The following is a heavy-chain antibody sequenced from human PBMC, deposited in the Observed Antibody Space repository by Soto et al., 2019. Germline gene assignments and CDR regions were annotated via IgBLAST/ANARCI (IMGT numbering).Heavy chain of an antibody. V-gene: IGHV3-9*01. J-gene: IGHJ3*02. CDR3: AKDIGARYSGYDYVGAFDI. CDR1: GFTFSNYW. Sequence: PGGSLRLSCAASGFTFSNYWMHWVRQAPWKGLVWVSRISWNSGSIGYADSVKGRFTISRDNAKNSLYLQMNSLRAEDTALYYCAKDIGARYSGYDYVGAFDIWGQGTMVTVSS. CDR2: ISWNSGSI. D-gene: IGHD5-12*01.